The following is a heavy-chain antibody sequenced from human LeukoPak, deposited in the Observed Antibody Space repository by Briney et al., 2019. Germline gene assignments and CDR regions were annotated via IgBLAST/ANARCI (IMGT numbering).Heavy chain of an antibody. Sequence: GASVKVSCKASGYTFTGYYMHWVRQAPGQGLEWMGWMNPNSGNTGYAQKFQGRVTMTRNTSISTAYMELSSLRSEDTAVYYCARGRTVTTLWGQGTLVTVSS. D-gene: IGHD4-17*01. CDR3: ARGRTVTTL. J-gene: IGHJ4*02. CDR1: GYTFTGYY. V-gene: IGHV1-8*02. CDR2: MNPNSGNT.